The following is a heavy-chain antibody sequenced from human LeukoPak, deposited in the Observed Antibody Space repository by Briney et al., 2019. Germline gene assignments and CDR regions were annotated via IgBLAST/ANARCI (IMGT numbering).Heavy chain of an antibody. CDR1: GGSISSHY. J-gene: IGHJ5*02. V-gene: IGHV4-59*11. D-gene: IGHD2-2*02. Sequence: SETLSLTCTVSGGSISSHYWSWIRQPPGKGLEWIGYIYYSGSTNYNPSLKSRVTISVDTSKNQFSLKLSSVTAADTAVYYCARGGYSSTSCYMVDWFDPWGQGTLVTVSS. CDR3: ARGGYSSTSCYMVDWFDP. CDR2: IYYSGST.